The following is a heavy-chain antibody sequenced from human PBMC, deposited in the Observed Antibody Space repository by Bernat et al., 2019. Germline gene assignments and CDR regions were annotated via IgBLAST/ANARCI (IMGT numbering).Heavy chain of an antibody. D-gene: IGHD5-18*01. CDR2: ISYDGSNK. J-gene: IGHJ6*02. Sequence: VQLVESGGGVVQPGRSLRLSCAASGFTFSSYAMHWVRPAPGKGLEWVAVISYDGSNKYYADSVKGRFTISRDNSKNTLYLQMNSLRAEDTAVYYCAREPGGSGSYGLTDYYYYGMDVWGQGTTVTVSS. CDR3: AREPGGSGSYGLTDYYYYGMDV. CDR1: GFTFSSYA. V-gene: IGHV3-30-3*01.